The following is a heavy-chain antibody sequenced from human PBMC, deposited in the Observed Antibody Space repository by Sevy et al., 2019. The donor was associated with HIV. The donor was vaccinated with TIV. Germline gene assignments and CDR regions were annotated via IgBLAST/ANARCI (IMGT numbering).Heavy chain of an antibody. J-gene: IGHJ4*02. Sequence: GGSLRLSCAASGLTLSYAWMNWVRQAPGKGLEWVGHIKSESDGGTTDFATPVKGRFTISRDDSKNTLYLQMNSLKTGDTALYYCTARNFDFWGRGTLVTVSS. CDR3: TARNFDF. CDR2: IKSESDGGTT. CDR1: GLTLSYAW. V-gene: IGHV3-15*07.